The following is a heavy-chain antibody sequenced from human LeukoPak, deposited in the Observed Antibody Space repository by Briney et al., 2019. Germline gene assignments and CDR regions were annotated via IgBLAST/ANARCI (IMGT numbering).Heavy chain of an antibody. Sequence: GGSLRLSCAASGLTVNNNYMNWVRQAPGKGLEWVSALYIGGSTYYADSVKGRFTISRDNSKNTLYLQMNSLRAEDTAVYYCAKYSRAARNYYYYGMDVWGQGTTVTVSS. V-gene: IGHV3-53*01. CDR3: AKYSRAARNYYYYGMDV. J-gene: IGHJ6*02. CDR2: LYIGGST. CDR1: GLTVNNNY. D-gene: IGHD5-12*01.